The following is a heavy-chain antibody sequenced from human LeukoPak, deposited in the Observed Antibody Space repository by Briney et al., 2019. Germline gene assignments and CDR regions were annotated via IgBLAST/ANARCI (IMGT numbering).Heavy chain of an antibody. Sequence: ASVKVSCKASGYTSTGYDINWVRQAPGQGLEWMGWMSPNSGNTGYAQKFQGRVTMTSDTSISTAYMELSSLRSEDTAVYYCARALSGCVLCFDYWGQGSLVTVSS. D-gene: IGHD5-12*01. J-gene: IGHJ4*02. CDR1: GYTSTGYD. CDR2: MSPNSGNT. V-gene: IGHV1-8*01. CDR3: ARALSGCVLCFDY.